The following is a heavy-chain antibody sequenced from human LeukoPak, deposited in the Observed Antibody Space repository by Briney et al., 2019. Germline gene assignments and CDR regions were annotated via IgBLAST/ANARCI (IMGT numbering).Heavy chain of an antibody. J-gene: IGHJ3*02. CDR3: ARDLSGGALGAFDI. V-gene: IGHV1-2*02. Sequence: ASVKVSCKASGYXFTAYYIHWLRQAPGQGLEWMGWINPNSGGTSFALNFQGRVTLTRDTSISTVYMELSRLRSDDTAVYYCARDLSGGALGAFDIWGQGTMVTVSS. CDR1: GYXFTAYY. D-gene: IGHD2-15*01. CDR2: INPNSGGT.